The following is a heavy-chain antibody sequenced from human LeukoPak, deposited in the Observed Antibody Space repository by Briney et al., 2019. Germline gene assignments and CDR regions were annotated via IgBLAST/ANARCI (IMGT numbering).Heavy chain of an antibody. CDR3: ARDLGQYYDTSDNWFDP. D-gene: IGHD3-22*01. J-gene: IGHJ5*02. CDR2: INTDGSST. Sequence: PGGSLRLSCAASGFTFSSYWMHWVRQAPGKGLLWVSRINTDGSSTYYADSVKGRFTISRDNAKNTLNLQMYSLRAEDTAVYYCARDLGQYYDTSDNWFDPWGQGTLVTVSS. V-gene: IGHV3-74*01. CDR1: GFTFSSYW.